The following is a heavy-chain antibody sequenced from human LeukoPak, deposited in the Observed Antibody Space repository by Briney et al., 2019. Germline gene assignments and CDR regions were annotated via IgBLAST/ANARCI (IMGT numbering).Heavy chain of an antibody. CDR2: IRYDGSNK. CDR1: GFTFSSYG. V-gene: IGHV3-30*02. Sequence: PGGSLRLSCAASGFTFSSYGMHWVRQAPGKGLEWVAFIRYDGSNKYYADSVKGRFTISRDNSKNTLYLQMNSLRAEDTAVYYCAKDRLRNIVGATELDYWGQGTLVTVSS. J-gene: IGHJ4*02. D-gene: IGHD1-26*01. CDR3: AKDRLRNIVGATELDY.